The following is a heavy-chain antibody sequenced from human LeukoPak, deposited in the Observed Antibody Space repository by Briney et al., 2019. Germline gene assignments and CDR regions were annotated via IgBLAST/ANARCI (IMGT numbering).Heavy chain of an antibody. CDR3: ARGVTMVQGYYYYMDV. CDR2: ISDTGNT. Sequence: TSETLSLTCTVSGGSISSYYWSWIRQPPGKGLEWIGYISDTGNTNYNPSLKSRVTMSVDTSKDQLSLKLSSVIAADTAVYSCARGVTMVQGYYYYMDVWGKGTTVTVSS. V-gene: IGHV4-59*01. D-gene: IGHD3-10*01. J-gene: IGHJ6*03. CDR1: GGSISSYY.